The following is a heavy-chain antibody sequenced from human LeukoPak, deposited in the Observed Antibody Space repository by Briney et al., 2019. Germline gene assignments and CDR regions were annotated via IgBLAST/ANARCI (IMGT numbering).Heavy chain of an antibody. CDR1: GFTFSSYW. CDR2: IKQDGSEK. J-gene: IGHJ6*02. Sequence: GGSLRLSCAASGFTFSSYWMSWVRQAPGKGLEWVANIKQDGSEKYYVDSVKGRFTISRDNAKNSLYLQMNSLRAEDTAVYYCAREDIVVVPAATLYYYYGKDVWGQGTTVTVSS. V-gene: IGHV3-7*01. D-gene: IGHD2-2*01. CDR3: AREDIVVVPAATLYYYYGKDV.